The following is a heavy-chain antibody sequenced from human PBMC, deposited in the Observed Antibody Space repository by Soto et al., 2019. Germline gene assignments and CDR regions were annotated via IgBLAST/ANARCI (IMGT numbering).Heavy chain of an antibody. Sequence: SENLDIGSTVYGGCISSYYWRWIRQRPGKGMEGIGYIYYSGRTNYNPSLKSRVTISVDTSKNQFSLKLSSVTAADTAVYYCAREQLVYCSSTSCQLADAFDIWGQGTMVTVSS. V-gene: IGHV4-59*01. D-gene: IGHD2-2*01. CDR3: AREQLVYCSSTSCQLADAFDI. CDR1: GGCISSYY. CDR2: IYYSGRT. J-gene: IGHJ3*02.